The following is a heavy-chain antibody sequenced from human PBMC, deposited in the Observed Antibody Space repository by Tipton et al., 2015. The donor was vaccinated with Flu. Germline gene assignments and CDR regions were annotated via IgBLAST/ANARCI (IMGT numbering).Heavy chain of an antibody. Sequence: SLRLSCAVSGGSISSTHWWSWVRQSPGKGLEWIGEIDPSGSTNYNPSLKSRVTISVGTSKNQFYLKLSSLTAADTAVYYCARSLIPEPSPFYWGQGTRVTVSS. V-gene: IGHV4-4*02. CDR2: IDPSGST. D-gene: IGHD3-16*01. J-gene: IGHJ4*02. CDR1: GGSISSTHW. CDR3: ARSLIPEPSPFY.